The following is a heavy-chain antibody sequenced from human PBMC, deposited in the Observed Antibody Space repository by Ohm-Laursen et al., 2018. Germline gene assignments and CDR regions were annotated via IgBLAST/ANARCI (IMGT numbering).Heavy chain of an antibody. J-gene: IGHJ2*01. D-gene: IGHD2-2*01. CDR2: ISNDGSSR. V-gene: IGHV3-74*01. CDR3: ARSSTPAYFDL. CDR1: GFTFSDYW. Sequence: SLRLSCAASGFTFSDYWMHWVRQAPGKGLVWVSRISNDGSSRNYADSVKGRFTISRDNAKNTLYLQMNSLRAEDTAVYYCARSSTPAYFDLWGRGTLATVSS.